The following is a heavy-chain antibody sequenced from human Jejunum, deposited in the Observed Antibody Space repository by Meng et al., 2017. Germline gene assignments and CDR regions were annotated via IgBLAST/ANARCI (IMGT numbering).Heavy chain of an antibody. Sequence: LQLVEAGGGVVRPGKSLRLSCLASGFNFTNYGMHWVRQAPGKGLEWVAVIWHDGSKVFYADSVRGRFTISRDNSHNTVDLQMNSVRVDDTAVYFCLRGRDYWGQGTLVTVSS. V-gene: IGHV3-33*01. D-gene: IGHD3-10*01. J-gene: IGHJ4*02. CDR3: LRGRDY. CDR1: GFNFTNYG. CDR2: IWHDGSKV.